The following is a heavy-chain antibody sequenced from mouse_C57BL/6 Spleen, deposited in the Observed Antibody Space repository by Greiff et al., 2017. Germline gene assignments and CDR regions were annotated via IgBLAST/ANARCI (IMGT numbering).Heavy chain of an antibody. J-gene: IGHJ2*01. CDR2: IDPETGGT. V-gene: IGHV1-15*01. CDR1: GYTFTDYE. D-gene: IGHD1-1*01. CDR3: TRSDYGSYYFDY. Sequence: VNVVESGAELVRPGASVTLSCKASGYTFTDYEMHWVKQTPVHGLEWIGAIDPETGGTAYNQKFKGKAILTADKSSSTAYMELRSLTSEDSAVYYCTRSDYGSYYFDYWGQGTTLTVSS.